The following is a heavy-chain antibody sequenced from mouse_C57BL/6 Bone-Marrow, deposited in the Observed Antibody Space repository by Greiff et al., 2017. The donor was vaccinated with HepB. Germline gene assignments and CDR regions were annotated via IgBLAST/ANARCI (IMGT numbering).Heavy chain of an antibody. D-gene: IGHD1-1*01. Sequence: EVQLQESGGGLVKPGGSLKLSCAASGFTFSSYAMSWVRQTPEKRLEWVATISDGGSYTYYPDKVKGRFTISRDNAKNNLYLQMSHLKSEDTAMYYCARFLLHDYWGQGTTLTVSS. CDR1: GFTFSSYA. J-gene: IGHJ2*01. CDR2: ISDGGSYT. CDR3: ARFLLHDY. V-gene: IGHV5-4*01.